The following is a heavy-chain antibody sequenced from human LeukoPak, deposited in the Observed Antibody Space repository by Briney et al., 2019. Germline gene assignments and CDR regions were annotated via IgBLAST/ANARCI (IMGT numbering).Heavy chain of an antibody. CDR2: IKQDGSEK. Sequence: GGSLRLSCAASGFTFSSYWMSWVRQAPGKGLEWVANIKQDGSEKYYVDSGKGRFTISRDDAKNSLFLQMNSLRVEDTALYYCVKSSRGGYYPDHWGQGTLVTVSS. V-gene: IGHV3-7*03. J-gene: IGHJ1*01. CDR3: VKSSRGGYYPDH. D-gene: IGHD3-10*01. CDR1: GFTFSSYW.